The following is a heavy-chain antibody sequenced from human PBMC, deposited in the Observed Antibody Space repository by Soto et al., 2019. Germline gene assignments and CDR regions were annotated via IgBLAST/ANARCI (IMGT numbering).Heavy chain of an antibody. V-gene: IGHV4-34*01. CDR3: ARGRRREQWLVPPYYFYY. CDR2: INHSGRT. Sequence: QVQVQQCGAGLLKPSETLSLTCAVYGGSFSGYSWSWIRQPPGKGLEWIGEINHSGRTNYNPSLESRVTISVDTSTNQFSLKLSSVTAAETAVYYCARGRRREQWLVPPYYFYYWGQGTLVTVAS. D-gene: IGHD6-19*01. CDR1: GGSFSGYS. J-gene: IGHJ4*02.